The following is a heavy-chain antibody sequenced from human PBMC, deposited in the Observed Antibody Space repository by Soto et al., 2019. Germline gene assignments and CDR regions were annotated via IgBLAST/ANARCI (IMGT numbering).Heavy chain of an antibody. CDR3: ARDKEGYCSSTSCYNWFDP. D-gene: IGHD2-2*01. J-gene: IGHJ5*02. CDR2: IYHSGST. Sequence: SETLSLTCAVSGGSISSSNWWSWVRQPPGKGLEWIGEIYHSGSTNYNPSLKSRVTISVDKSKNQFSLKLSSVTAADTAVYYCARDKEGYCSSTSCYNWFDPWGQGTMVTVSS. V-gene: IGHV4-4*02. CDR1: GGSISSSNW.